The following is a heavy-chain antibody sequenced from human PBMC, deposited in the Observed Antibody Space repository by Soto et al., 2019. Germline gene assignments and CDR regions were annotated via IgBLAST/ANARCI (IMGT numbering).Heavy chain of an antibody. Sequence: ASVKVSCKASGYTFTSYYMHWVRQAPGQGLEWMGIINPSGGSTSYAQKFQGRVTMTRDTSTSTVYMELSSLRSEDTAVYYCARWASYYDILTGYYNWFDPWGQGTLVTVSS. J-gene: IGHJ5*02. CDR2: INPSGGST. CDR3: ARWASYYDILTGYYNWFDP. D-gene: IGHD3-9*01. V-gene: IGHV1-46*01. CDR1: GYTFTSYY.